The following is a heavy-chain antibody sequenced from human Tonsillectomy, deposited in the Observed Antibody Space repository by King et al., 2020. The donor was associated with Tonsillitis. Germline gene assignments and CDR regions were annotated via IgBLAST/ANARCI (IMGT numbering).Heavy chain of an antibody. D-gene: IGHD3-22*01. V-gene: IGHV3-9*01. Sequence: EVQLVESGGGWVQPGRSLKLSCVASGFIFDDYAMHWVRQAPGKGLEWISSINWNGDRVDYAASVTGRFTIFRDNAKNSLYLQMNSLRPEDTGFYYCAKETYDSDSSYYAEFFRHWGQGTLVIVSS. CDR1: GFIFDDYA. J-gene: IGHJ1*01. CDR3: AKETYDSDSSYYAEFFRH. CDR2: INWNGDRV.